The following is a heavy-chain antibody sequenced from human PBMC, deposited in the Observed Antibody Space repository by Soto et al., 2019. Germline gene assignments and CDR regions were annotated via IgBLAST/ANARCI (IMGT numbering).Heavy chain of an antibody. CDR2: KYYSGST. Sequence: SETLSLTCAVSGGSISSRSYYWGWIRQFPGKGLEWIGSKYYSGSTYNNPSLRSRVTLSVDTSKNQFSLKLTSVTAADTALYYCARHAVRAVGPGSPLDYWGQGTLVTVSS. CDR1: GGSISSRSYY. CDR3: ARHAVRAVGPGSPLDY. V-gene: IGHV4-39*01. J-gene: IGHJ4*02. D-gene: IGHD2-15*01.